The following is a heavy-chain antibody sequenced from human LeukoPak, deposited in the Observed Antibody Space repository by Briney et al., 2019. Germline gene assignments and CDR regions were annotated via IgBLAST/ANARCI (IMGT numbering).Heavy chain of an antibody. J-gene: IGHJ4*02. Sequence: SSETLSLTCTVSGGSISSGGYYWSWIRQHPGKGLEWIGYIYYSGSTYYNPSLKSRVTISVDTSRNQFSLKLSSVTAADTAVYYCARAQDTAMVNFDYWGQGTLVTVSS. CDR2: IYYSGST. D-gene: IGHD5-18*01. CDR1: GGSISSGGYY. CDR3: ARAQDTAMVNFDY. V-gene: IGHV4-31*03.